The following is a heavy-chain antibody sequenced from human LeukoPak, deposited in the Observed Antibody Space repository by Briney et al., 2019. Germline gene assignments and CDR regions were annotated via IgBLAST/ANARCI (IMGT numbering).Heavy chain of an antibody. CDR2: IYSGGNT. CDR1: GVTVNNNY. V-gene: IGHV3-53*01. J-gene: IGHJ4*02. CDR3: ARTKDYRFEY. Sequence: GGSLRLSCAASGVTVNNNYMSWVRQAPGKGLEWVSIIYSGGNTYYADSVKGRFTISRDESKNTLYLQMNILRAEDTAVYYCARTKDYRFEYWGQGTLVTVSS. D-gene: IGHD4-11*01.